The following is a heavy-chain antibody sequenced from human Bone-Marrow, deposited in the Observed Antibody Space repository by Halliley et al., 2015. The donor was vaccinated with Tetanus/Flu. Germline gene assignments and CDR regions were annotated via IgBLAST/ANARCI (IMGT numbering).Heavy chain of an antibody. D-gene: IGHD2-21*01. V-gene: IGHV4-4*02. Sequence: TLSLTCTVSDASISSSNWWTWVRQAPGAGREWIGEIYHSGTSHYNPTLRSRVTMSVDKSKRQFSLKLGSVTAADTAVYYCASLVLRAYFLYYWGPGILVTVS. CDR1: DASISSSNW. CDR3: ASLVLRAYFLYY. J-gene: IGHJ4*02. CDR2: IYHSGTS.